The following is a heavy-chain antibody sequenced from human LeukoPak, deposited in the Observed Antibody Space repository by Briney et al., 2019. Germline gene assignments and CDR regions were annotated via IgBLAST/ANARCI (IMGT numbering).Heavy chain of an antibody. CDR2: ISSSGSTI. J-gene: IGHJ6*02. CDR3: ARSGAAMALDDYYYYGMDV. D-gene: IGHD5-18*01. V-gene: IGHV3-11*01. CDR1: GFTFSDYY. Sequence: PGRPLRLSCAASGFTFSDYYMSWIRQAPGKGLEWVSYISSSGSTIYYADSVKGRFTISRDNAKNSLYLQMNSLRAEDTAVYYCARSGAAMALDDYYYYGMDVWGQGTTVTVSS.